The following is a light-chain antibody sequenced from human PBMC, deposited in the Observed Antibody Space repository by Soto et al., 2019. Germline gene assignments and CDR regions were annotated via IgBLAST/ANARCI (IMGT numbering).Light chain of an antibody. CDR1: QSIRTS. J-gene: IGKJ2*01. Sequence: DIQMTQSPSSLSAYVGDRVTITCRTSQSIRTSLNWYQQKPGKAPKLLIYGGFSLQSGAPSRFSGSGSGTDFTLTISSLQPEDFAVYYCQQSYSTPPTFGQGTKVEIK. CDR3: QQSYSTPPT. V-gene: IGKV1-39*01. CDR2: GGF.